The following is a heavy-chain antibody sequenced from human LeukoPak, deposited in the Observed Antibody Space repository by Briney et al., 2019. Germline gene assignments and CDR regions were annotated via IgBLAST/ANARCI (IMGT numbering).Heavy chain of an antibody. CDR3: AKYHNYGDYYFDY. Sequence: PGGSLRLSCAASGFTFSSYWMSWVRQAPGKGLEWVANIKQDGSEKYYVDSVKGRFTISRDNAKNSLYLQMNSLRAEDTAVYYCAKYHNYGDYYFDYWGQGTLVTVSS. CDR2: IKQDGSEK. D-gene: IGHD4-17*01. CDR1: GFTFSSYW. J-gene: IGHJ4*02. V-gene: IGHV3-7*03.